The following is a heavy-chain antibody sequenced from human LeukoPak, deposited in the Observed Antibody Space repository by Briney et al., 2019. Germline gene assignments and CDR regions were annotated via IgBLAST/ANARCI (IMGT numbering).Heavy chain of an antibody. Sequence: GGSLRLSCAASGFTFSSYWMHWVRQAPGKGLVWVSRINSDGTTTYADSVKGRFTISRDNAKNTLYLQMNRLRTEDTALYYCASAYYYRLPDWGQGTLVTVSS. CDR2: INSDGTT. J-gene: IGHJ4*02. D-gene: IGHD3-10*01. V-gene: IGHV3-74*01. CDR1: GFTFSSYW. CDR3: ASAYYYRLPD.